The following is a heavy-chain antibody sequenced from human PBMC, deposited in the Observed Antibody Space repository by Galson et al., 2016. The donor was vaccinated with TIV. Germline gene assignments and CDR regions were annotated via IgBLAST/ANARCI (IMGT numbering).Heavy chain of an antibody. V-gene: IGHV1-18*04. D-gene: IGHD6-13*01. J-gene: IGHJ4*02. CDR2: ISGYDTNT. CDR1: GYTFTNYG. CDR3: ARDAPYSSSWSIDY. Sequence: SCKASGYTFTNYGISWVRQAPGQGLEWMGWISGYDTNTEYVQKLQDRVTMTKDTSTSTAYMELRSLRYDDTAGYYCARDAPYSSSWSIDYWGQGSLVTVSS.